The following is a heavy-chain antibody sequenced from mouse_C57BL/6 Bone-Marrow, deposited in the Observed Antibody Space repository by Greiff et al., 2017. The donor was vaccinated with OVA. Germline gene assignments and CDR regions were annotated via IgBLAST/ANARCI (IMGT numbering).Heavy chain of an antibody. CDR1: GYSFTDYN. CDR2: INPNYGTT. D-gene: IGHD1-1*01. J-gene: IGHJ4*01. CDR3: ARDYGSTYAMDY. Sequence: EVHLVESGPELVKPGASVKISCKASGYSFTDYNMNWVKQSNGKSLEWIGVINPNYGTTSYNQKFKGKATLTVDQSSSTAYMQLNSLTSEDSAVYYGARDYGSTYAMDYWGQGTSVTVSS. V-gene: IGHV1-39*01.